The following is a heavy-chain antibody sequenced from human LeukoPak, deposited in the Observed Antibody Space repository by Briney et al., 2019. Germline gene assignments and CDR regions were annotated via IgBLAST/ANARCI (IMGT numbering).Heavy chain of an antibody. Sequence: GASVKVSCKASGYTFTGYYMHWVRQAPGQGLEWMGWINPNSGGTNYAQKFQGRVTMTRDTSISTAYMELSRLRSDDTAVYYCARGPTLRFLEWLPNTSPDYWGQGTLVTVSS. J-gene: IGHJ4*02. D-gene: IGHD3-3*01. CDR2: INPNSGGT. CDR3: ARGPTLRFLEWLPNTSPDY. V-gene: IGHV1-2*02. CDR1: GYTFTGYY.